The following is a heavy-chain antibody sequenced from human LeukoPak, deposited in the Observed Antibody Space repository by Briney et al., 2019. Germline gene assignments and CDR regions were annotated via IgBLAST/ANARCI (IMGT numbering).Heavy chain of an antibody. CDR3: ARAGDYVYNYFDC. J-gene: IGHJ4*02. Sequence: GSLRLSCAASGFTFRSYSMSWVRQAPGKGLEWVSHSSRSTSTIYYAGSVKGRFTISRDNARNSLYLQMNSLRDEDTAVYYCARAGDYVYNYFDCWGQGTLVTVSS. CDR2: SSRSTSTI. CDR1: GFTFRSYS. D-gene: IGHD4-17*01. V-gene: IGHV3-48*02.